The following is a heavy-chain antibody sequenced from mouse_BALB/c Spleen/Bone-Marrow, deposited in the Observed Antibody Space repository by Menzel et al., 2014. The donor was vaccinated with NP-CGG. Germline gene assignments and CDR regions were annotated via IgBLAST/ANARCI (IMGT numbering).Heavy chain of an antibody. J-gene: IGHJ4*01. CDR2: IRNKAYGYTT. CDR1: GFTFTDYY. V-gene: IGHV7-3*02. Sequence: EVKLMESGGGLVQPGGSPRLSCTTSGFTFTDYYMSWVRQPPGKALEWLAFIRNKAYGYTTEYSASVRGRFTISRDNSQSILYLQMNTLRAEDSATYYCARFPMDYWGQGASVTVSS. CDR3: ARFPMDY.